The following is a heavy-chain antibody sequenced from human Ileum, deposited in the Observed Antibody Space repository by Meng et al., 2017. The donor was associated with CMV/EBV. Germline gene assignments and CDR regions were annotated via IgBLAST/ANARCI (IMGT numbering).Heavy chain of an antibody. CDR1: GGSISSGGYY. J-gene: IGHJ4*02. Sequence: SGGSISSGGYYWSWIRQPPGKGLEWIGYIYYSGSTYYNPSLKSRVTISVDTSKNQFSLKLSSVTAADTAVYYCASLFTDYYDTPYPDYWGQGTLVTVSS. D-gene: IGHD3-22*01. V-gene: IGHV4-30-4*01. CDR3: ASLFTDYYDTPYPDY. CDR2: IYYSGST.